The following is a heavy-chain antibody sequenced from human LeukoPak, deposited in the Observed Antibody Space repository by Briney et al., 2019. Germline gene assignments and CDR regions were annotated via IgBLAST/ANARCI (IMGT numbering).Heavy chain of an antibody. CDR3: VRSRVRGDPFDP. J-gene: IGHJ5*02. CDR1: GFTFEDYG. D-gene: IGHD3-10*01. V-gene: IGHV3-9*01. Sequence: GGSLRLSCAASGFTFEDYGMHRVRHAPGKGLEWVSGMSSDSNHIDYADSVKGRFTISRDNANNYLYLQMNSLRPEDTDLYYCVRSRVRGDPFDPWGQGILVTVSS. CDR2: MSSDSNHI.